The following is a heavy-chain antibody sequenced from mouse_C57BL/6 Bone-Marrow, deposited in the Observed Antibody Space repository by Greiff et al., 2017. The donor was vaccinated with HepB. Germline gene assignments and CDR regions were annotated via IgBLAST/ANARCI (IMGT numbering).Heavy chain of an antibody. CDR1: GYTFTSYG. V-gene: IGHV1-81*01. J-gene: IGHJ2*01. D-gene: IGHD1-1*01. CDR2: IYPRSGNT. Sequence: QVQLQQSGAELARPGASVKLSCKASGYTFTSYGISWVKQRTGQGLEWIGEIYPRSGNTYYNEKFKGKATLTADKSSSTAYMELRSLTSEDSAVYFCAREGYYYGSSYENFDYWGQGTTLTVSS. CDR3: AREGYYYGSSYENFDY.